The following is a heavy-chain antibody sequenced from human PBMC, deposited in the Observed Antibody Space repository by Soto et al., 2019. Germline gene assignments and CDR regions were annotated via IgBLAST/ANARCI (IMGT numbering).Heavy chain of an antibody. CDR3: AKDASYDFWGGLFFP. Sequence: GESLKISCAASGFTFSSYAMSWVRQAPGKGLEWVSAISGSGGSTYYADSVKGRFTISRDNSKNTLYLQMNSLRAEDTAVYYCAKDASYDFWGGLFFPWGQGTLVTVSS. CDR1: GFTFSSYA. J-gene: IGHJ5*02. D-gene: IGHD3-3*01. CDR2: ISGSGGST. V-gene: IGHV3-23*01.